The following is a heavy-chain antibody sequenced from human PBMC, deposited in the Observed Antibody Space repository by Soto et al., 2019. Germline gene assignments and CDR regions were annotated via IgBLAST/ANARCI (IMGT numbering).Heavy chain of an antibody. J-gene: IGHJ4*02. Sequence: EVQLVESGGGLVQPGGSLRLSCAASGFTFSSYWMSWVRQAPGKGLEWVANIKQDGSEKYYVDSVKGRFTISRDNAKNSLDLQMNSLRAEDTAVYYCARTYSSGCLSNWGQGTLVTVSS. CDR2: IKQDGSEK. V-gene: IGHV3-7*01. CDR1: GFTFSSYW. D-gene: IGHD6-19*01. CDR3: ARTYSSGCLSN.